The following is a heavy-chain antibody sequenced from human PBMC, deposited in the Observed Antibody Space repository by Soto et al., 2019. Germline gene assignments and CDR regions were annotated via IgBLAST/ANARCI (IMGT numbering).Heavy chain of an antibody. CDR2: IYYSGST. J-gene: IGHJ4*02. Sequence: SETLSLTCTVSGGSISSYYWSWIRQPPGKGLEWIGYIYYSGSTNYNPSLKSRVTISVDTSKNQFSLKLSSVTAADTAVYYCARGDPFDYWGQGTLVTAPQ. V-gene: IGHV4-59*01. CDR1: GGSISSYY. CDR3: ARGDPFDY.